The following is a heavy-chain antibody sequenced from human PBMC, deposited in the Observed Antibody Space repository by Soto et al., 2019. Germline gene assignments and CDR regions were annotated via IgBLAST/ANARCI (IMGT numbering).Heavy chain of an antibody. D-gene: IGHD4-4*01. J-gene: IGHJ5*02. CDR1: GYTFTGYY. Sequence: ASVKVSCKASGYTFTGYYMHWVRQAPGQGLEWMGWINPNSGGTNYAQKFQGWVTMTRNTSISTAYMELSRLRSDDTAVYYCARGRSGYSHTFDPWGQGTLVTVSS. CDR2: INPNSGGT. CDR3: ARGRSGYSHTFDP. V-gene: IGHV1-2*04.